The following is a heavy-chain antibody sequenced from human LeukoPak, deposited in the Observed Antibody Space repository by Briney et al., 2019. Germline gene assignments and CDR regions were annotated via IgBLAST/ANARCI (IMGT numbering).Heavy chain of an antibody. D-gene: IGHD4-17*01. J-gene: IGHJ4*02. CDR2: INPSSGGT. CDR3: ARDARLGAGYGEYGSNVA. V-gene: IGHV1-2*02. Sequence: GASVRVSCKASGYTFTAYYMHWVRQAPGQGLEWMGWINPSSGGTNYAQKFQGRVTMTRDTSISTAYMELSSLRSDDTAVYYRARDARLGAGYGEYGSNVAWGQGTLVTVSS. CDR1: GYTFTAYY.